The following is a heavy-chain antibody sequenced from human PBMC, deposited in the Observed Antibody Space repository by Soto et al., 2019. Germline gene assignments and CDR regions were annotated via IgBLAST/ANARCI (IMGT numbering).Heavy chain of an antibody. V-gene: IGHV3-74*01. CDR2: INSDGSST. J-gene: IGHJ6*02. D-gene: IGHD5-18*01. Sequence: GGSLRLSCAASGFPFSSYWMHWVRQAPGKGLVWVSRINSDGSSTSYADSVKGRFTISRDNAKNTLYLQMNSLRAEDTAVYYCARLYVDTAMVDNDYYYYGMDVWGQGTTVTVSS. CDR3: ARLYVDTAMVDNDYYYYGMDV. CDR1: GFPFSSYW.